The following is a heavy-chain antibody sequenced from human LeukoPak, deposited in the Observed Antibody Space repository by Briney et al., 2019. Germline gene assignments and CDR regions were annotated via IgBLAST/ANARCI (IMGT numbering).Heavy chain of an antibody. V-gene: IGHV3-33*06. CDR1: GFTFSNYA. CDR3: AKPRAMTTGVGRYFDL. CDR2: IWYDGSDE. J-gene: IGHJ2*01. D-gene: IGHD1-1*01. Sequence: GGSLRLSCAASGFTFSNYAMHWVRQAPGTGLEWVAVIWYDGSDEFYADSVKGRFTISRDNSKNTLYLQMNSLRAEDTATYYCAKPRAMTTGVGRYFDLWGRGTLVTVSS.